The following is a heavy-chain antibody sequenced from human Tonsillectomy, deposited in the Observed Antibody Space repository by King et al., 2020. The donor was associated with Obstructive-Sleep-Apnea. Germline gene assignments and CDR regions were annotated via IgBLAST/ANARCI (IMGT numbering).Heavy chain of an antibody. Sequence: VQLVESGAEVKKPGESLKISCKGSGYSFTSYWIGWVRQMPGKGLEWMGIIYPGDSDTRYSPSFQGQVTISADKSISTAYLLWSSLKTSDTTMYYLARPSGIASAGDAFDIWGQGTMVTVSS. V-gene: IGHV5-51*01. D-gene: IGHD6-13*01. CDR3: ARPSGIASAGDAFDI. CDR2: IYPGDSDT. CDR1: GYSFTSYW. J-gene: IGHJ3*02.